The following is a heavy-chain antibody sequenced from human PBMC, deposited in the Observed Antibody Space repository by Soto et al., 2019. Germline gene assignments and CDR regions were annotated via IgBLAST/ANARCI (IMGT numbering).Heavy chain of an antibody. J-gene: IGHJ3*02. Sequence: GGSLRLSCAASGFTFSNAWMNWVRQAPGKGLEWVGRIKSKTDGGTTDYAAPVKGRFTISRDDSKNTLYLQMNSLKTEDTAVYYCTTDPFIYYYDSSGSTAFDIWGQGTMVTVSS. D-gene: IGHD3-22*01. CDR1: GFTFSNAW. CDR3: TTDPFIYYYDSSGSTAFDI. V-gene: IGHV3-15*07. CDR2: IKSKTDGGTT.